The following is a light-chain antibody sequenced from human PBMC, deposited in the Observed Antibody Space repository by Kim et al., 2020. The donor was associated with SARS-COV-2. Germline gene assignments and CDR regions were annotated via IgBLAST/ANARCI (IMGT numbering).Light chain of an antibody. CDR3: QQYNDWPSIT. CDR1: QTVGNN. J-gene: IGKJ5*01. Sequence: SPGERATLSCRASQTVGNNLAWYQQKPGQAPRLLIYAASTRANGIAARFSGSGSGTDFTLTITSLQSEDSAVYYCQQYNDWPSITFGRGTRLEIK. CDR2: AAS. V-gene: IGKV3-15*01.